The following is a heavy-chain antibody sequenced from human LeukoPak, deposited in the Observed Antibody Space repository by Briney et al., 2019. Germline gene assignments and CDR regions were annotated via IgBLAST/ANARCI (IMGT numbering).Heavy chain of an antibody. V-gene: IGHV3-7*01. Sequence: GGSLRLSCAASGFTFSSYWMSWVRQAPGKGLEWVANIKQDGSEKYYVNSVKGRFTISRDNAKNSLYLQMNSLRAEDTAVYYCARDTRMYCYDSSGQFDYWGQGTLVTVSS. CDR2: IKQDGSEK. CDR1: GFTFSSYW. CDR3: ARDTRMYCYDSSGQFDY. J-gene: IGHJ4*02. D-gene: IGHD3-22*01.